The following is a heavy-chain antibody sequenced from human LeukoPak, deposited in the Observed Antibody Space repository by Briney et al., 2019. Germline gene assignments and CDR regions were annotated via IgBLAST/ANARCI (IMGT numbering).Heavy chain of an antibody. J-gene: IGHJ4*02. CDR1: GYTFTDYH. Sequence: ASVKVSCKASGYTFTDYHIHCVRQAPGQRLEWVGGVNPNTGDTNYAQKFQGRVTMTRDTSISTAYMELSRLRSDDTAVYYCAKIDISGLYYFDYWGQGTLVTVSS. D-gene: IGHD6-19*01. CDR3: AKIDISGLYYFDY. V-gene: IGHV1-2*02. CDR2: VNPNTGDT.